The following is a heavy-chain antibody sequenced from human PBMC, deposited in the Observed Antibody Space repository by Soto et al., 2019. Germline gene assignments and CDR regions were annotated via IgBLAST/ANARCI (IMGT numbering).Heavy chain of an antibody. Sequence: QVQLVESGGGVVQPGRSLRLSCAASGFTFSSYGMHWVRQAPGEGLEWVAVISYDGSNKYYADSVKGRFTISRDNSKNTLFLQMNSLRGEDMAVYYCAKESYSSSSYYYGMDVWGQGTTVTVSS. D-gene: IGHD6-6*01. J-gene: IGHJ6*02. CDR3: AKESYSSSSYYYGMDV. CDR1: GFTFSSYG. V-gene: IGHV3-30*18. CDR2: ISYDGSNK.